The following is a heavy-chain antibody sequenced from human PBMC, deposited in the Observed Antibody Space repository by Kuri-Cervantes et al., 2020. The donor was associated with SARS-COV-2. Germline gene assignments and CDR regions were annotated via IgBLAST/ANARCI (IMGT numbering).Heavy chain of an antibody. D-gene: IGHD4/OR15-4a*01. V-gene: IGHV4-34*01. J-gene: IGHJ5*02. Sequence: GSLRLSCAVYGGSFSGYYWSWIRQPPGKGLEWIGSIYHSGSTYYNPSLKSRVTISVDTSKNQFSLKLSSVTAADTAVYYCARDPNANHNNWFDPWGQGTLVTVSS. CDR2: IYHSGST. CDR1: GGSFSGYY. CDR3: ARDPNANHNNWFDP.